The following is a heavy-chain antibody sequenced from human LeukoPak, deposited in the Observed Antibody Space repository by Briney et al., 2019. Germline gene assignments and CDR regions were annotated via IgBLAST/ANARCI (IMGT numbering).Heavy chain of an antibody. CDR3: AREFRYFDPGVSYGMDV. CDR1: GFTFSSYS. Sequence: PGGSLRLSCAASGFTFSSYSMNWVRQAPGKGLEWVSSISSSSSYIYYADSVKGRFTISRDNAKNSLYLQMHSLRAEDTAVYYCAREFRYFDPGVSYGMDVWGQGTTVTVSS. V-gene: IGHV3-21*01. D-gene: IGHD3-9*01. CDR2: ISSSSSYI. J-gene: IGHJ6*02.